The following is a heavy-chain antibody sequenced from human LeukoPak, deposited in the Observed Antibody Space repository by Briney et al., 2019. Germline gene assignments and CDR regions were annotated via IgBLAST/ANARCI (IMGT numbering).Heavy chain of an antibody. D-gene: IGHD3-10*02. J-gene: IGHJ2*01. Sequence: GGSLRLSCAASGFTFNTYAMSWVRQAPGKGPEWVSSISGGDVSTSYADSVKGWFIIARDDSKNTLYLEMDSLRADDTAVYYCAKPSGRVRGWYFDLWGRGTVVTVSS. CDR3: AKPSGRVRGWYFDL. CDR1: GFTFNTYA. V-gene: IGHV3-23*01. CDR2: ISGGDVST.